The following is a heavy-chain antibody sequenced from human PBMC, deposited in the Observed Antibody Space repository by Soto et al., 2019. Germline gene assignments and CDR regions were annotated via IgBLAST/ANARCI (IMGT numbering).Heavy chain of an antibody. CDR1: GFTFSSYS. Sequence: PGGSLRLSCAASGFTFSSYSMNWVRQAPGKGLEWVSSISGDYDSSTYIYYADSVKGRFTISRDDAKNSLYLQMNSLRAEDTAVYYCAASSRYYDFWSGYFGDFGYWGQGTLVTVSS. V-gene: IGHV3-21*01. D-gene: IGHD3-3*01. CDR3: AASSRYYDFWSGYFGDFGY. J-gene: IGHJ4*02. CDR2: ISGDYDSSTYI.